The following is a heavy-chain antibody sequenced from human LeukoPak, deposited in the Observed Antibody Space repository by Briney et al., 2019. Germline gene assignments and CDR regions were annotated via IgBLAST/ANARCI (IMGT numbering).Heavy chain of an antibody. J-gene: IGHJ4*02. CDR2: ISAYNGNT. CDR3: ARDRRGXNWXYFDY. D-gene: IGHD1-20*01. Sequence: ASVKVSCKASGYTFTSYGISWVRQAPGQGLEWMGWISAYNGNTNYAQKFQGRVTITADESTSTAYMELSSLRSEDTAVYYCARDRRGXNWXYFDYWGQGTLVTVSS. V-gene: IGHV1-18*01. CDR1: GYTFTSYG.